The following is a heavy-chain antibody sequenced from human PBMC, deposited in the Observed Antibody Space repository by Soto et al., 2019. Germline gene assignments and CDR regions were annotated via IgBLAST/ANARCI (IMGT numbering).Heavy chain of an antibody. J-gene: IGHJ6*02. Sequence: AASVKVSCKASTDIFSNYSINWVRQAPGQGLEWMGGFSPIIGVLNYSQKFKGRVSITADRSTSTAYMELSTLRSEDTAVYYCATDFSPNYYDVGAYLPGFYYGMDVWGQGTTVTVSS. CDR2: FSPIIGVL. CDR1: TDIFSNYS. D-gene: IGHD3-22*01. V-gene: IGHV1-69*10. CDR3: ATDFSPNYYDVGAYLPGFYYGMDV.